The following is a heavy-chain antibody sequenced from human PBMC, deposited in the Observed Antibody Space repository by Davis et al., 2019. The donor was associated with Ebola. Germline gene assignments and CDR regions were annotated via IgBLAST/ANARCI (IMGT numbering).Heavy chain of an antibody. D-gene: IGHD4-17*01. V-gene: IGHV3-64D*08. CDR1: GFTFSSYA. CDR3: VKGTTVTTHNWFDP. CDR2: ISSNGGST. Sequence: GESLKISCSASGFTFSSYAMHWVRPAPGKGLEYVSAISSNGGSTYYADSVKGRFTISRDNSKNTLYLQMSSRKAEDTAVYYCVKGTTVTTHNWFDPWGQGTLVTVSS. J-gene: IGHJ5*02.